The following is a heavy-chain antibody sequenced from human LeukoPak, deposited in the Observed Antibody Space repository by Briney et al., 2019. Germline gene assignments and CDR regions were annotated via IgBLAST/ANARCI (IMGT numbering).Heavy chain of an antibody. CDR3: ARDGNYGDYSWYFDL. J-gene: IGHJ2*01. Sequence: SQTLSLTCAVSGGSISSGGYSWSWIRQPPGKGLEWIGYIYHSGSTYYNPSLKSRVTISVDRSKNQFSLKLSSVTAADTAVYYCARDGNYGDYSWYFDLWGRGTLVTVSS. D-gene: IGHD4-17*01. CDR2: IYHSGST. V-gene: IGHV4-30-2*01. CDR1: GGSISSGGYS.